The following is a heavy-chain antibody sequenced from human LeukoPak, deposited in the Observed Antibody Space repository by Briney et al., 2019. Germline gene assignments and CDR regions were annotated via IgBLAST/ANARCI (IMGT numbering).Heavy chain of an antibody. Sequence: GGSLRLSCSASGFTFSRYGMHWVRQAPGKGLEWVAVISYDGRNKYYTDSVKGRFTISRDNSKNTLYLQMNSLRAEDTAVYYCAKDVGERYYFDYWGQGTLVTVSS. CDR1: GFTFSRYG. CDR3: AKDVGERYYFDY. CDR2: ISYDGRNK. V-gene: IGHV3-30*18. J-gene: IGHJ4*02.